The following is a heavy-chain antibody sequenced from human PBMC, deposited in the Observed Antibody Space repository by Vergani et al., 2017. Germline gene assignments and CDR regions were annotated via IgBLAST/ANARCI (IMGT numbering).Heavy chain of an antibody. CDR2: ISPHTGRT. CDR1: GYTFRNKD. CDR3: ARNFLGRDIEVVPTAPFWLFDL. D-gene: IGHD2-2*01. V-gene: IGHV1-18*01. Sequence: QVLLVQSAAEVKKPGAALNVSCKASGYTFRNKDISWLRQAPGQGLEWMGSISPHTGRTNTAQQFQDRVIMTTDTSTSTAYLSLGTLTSDDTAVYFCARNFLGRDIEVVPTAPFWLFDLWGRGTRVTVSS. J-gene: IGHJ2*01.